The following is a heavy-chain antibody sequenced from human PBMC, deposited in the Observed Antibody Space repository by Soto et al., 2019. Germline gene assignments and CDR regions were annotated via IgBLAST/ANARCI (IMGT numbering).Heavy chain of an antibody. CDR1: GFTFSSYG. CDR2: IWYDGSNK. J-gene: IGHJ4*02. V-gene: IGHV3-33*01. CDR3: ARDGYCSGGSCYSVPVFDY. Sequence: QVQLVESGGGVVQPGRSLRLSCAASGFTFSSYGMHWVRQAPGKGLEWVAVIWYDGSNKYYADSVKGRFTISRDNSKNTMYKQMTSLRARDMTVYYCARDGYCSGGSCYSVPVFDYRGQGTLVTVSS. D-gene: IGHD2-15*01.